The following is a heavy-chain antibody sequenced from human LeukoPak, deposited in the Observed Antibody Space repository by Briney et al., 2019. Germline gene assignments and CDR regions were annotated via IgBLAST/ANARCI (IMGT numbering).Heavy chain of an antibody. J-gene: IGHJ4*02. D-gene: IGHD3-10*01. CDR1: GFTFSSYA. CDR3: AKGSSSGRPYFFDY. CDR2: ISGGSGSDT. V-gene: IGHV3-23*01. Sequence: GGSLRLSCAASGFTFSSYAMSWVRQAPGKGLEWFAAISGGSGSDTYYADAVKGRFTISRDNSETTLYLEMNTLRAEDTAVYYCAKGSSSGRPYFFDYWGQGTLVTVSS.